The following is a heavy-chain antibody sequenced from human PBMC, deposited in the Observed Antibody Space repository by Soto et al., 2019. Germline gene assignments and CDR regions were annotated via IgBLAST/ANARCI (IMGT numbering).Heavy chain of an antibody. V-gene: IGHV4-39*07. CDR2: IYYSGST. CDR3: ALFAGTKIGLYWFDP. Sequence: PSETLSLTCTVSGGSISSSSYYWGWIRQPPGKGLEWIGSIYYSGSTYYNPSLKSRVTISVDTSKNQFSLKLSSVTAADTAVYYCALFAGTKIGLYWFDPWGQGTVVTVSS. J-gene: IGHJ5*02. CDR1: GGSISSSSYY. D-gene: IGHD1-7*01.